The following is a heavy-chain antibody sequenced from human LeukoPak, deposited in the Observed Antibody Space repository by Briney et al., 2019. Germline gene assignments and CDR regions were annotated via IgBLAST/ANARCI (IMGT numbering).Heavy chain of an antibody. CDR1: GGSISSGNW. CDR3: AREVGGDFDALDY. V-gene: IGHV4-4*02. D-gene: IGHD4-17*01. CDR2: IFHSGST. J-gene: IGHJ4*02. Sequence: SGTLSLTCAVSGGSISSGNWWSWVRQPPGKGLQWIGEIFHSGSTNYNPSLKSRVTISVDNSKSQLSLTLTSVTAADTAVYYCAREVGGDFDALDYWGQGTLVTVSS.